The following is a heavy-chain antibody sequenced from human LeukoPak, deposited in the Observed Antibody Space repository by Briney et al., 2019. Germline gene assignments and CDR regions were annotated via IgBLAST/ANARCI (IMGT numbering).Heavy chain of an antibody. J-gene: IGHJ4*02. CDR3: ARDRGSNDPIDY. CDR2: IWHNGMNK. CDR1: GFTFSRYG. Sequence: GGSLRLSCAASGFTFSRYGMHCVRQAPGKGLEWVAVIWHNGMNKYYADSVKGRFTTSRDNSKNTLYLQMNSLRAEDTAVYYCARDRGSNDPIDYWGQGTLVTVSS. D-gene: IGHD2-15*01. V-gene: IGHV3-33*01.